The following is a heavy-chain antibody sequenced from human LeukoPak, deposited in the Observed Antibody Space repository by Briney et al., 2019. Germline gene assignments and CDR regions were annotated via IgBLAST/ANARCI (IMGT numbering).Heavy chain of an antibody. J-gene: IGHJ3*02. V-gene: IGHV3-30*04. Sequence: GGSLRLSCAASGFTFRNSAMHWVRQAPGKGLDWVAAISYDESNESYADSMKGRFTISRDNSENTLYLQMSNLRTEDTAVYYCARELRHGGFDIWGQGTMVTVSS. D-gene: IGHD4-23*01. CDR2: ISYDESNE. CDR3: ARELRHGGFDI. CDR1: GFTFRNSA.